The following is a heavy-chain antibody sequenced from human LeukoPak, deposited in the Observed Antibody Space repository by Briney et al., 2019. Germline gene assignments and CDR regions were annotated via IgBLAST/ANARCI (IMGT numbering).Heavy chain of an antibody. V-gene: IGHV1-69*05. Sequence: SVKVSCKASGGTFSSYAISWVRQAPGQGLEWMGGIIPIFGTANYAQKFQGRVTITTDESTSTAYMELSSLRSEDTAGYYCARDINSGSSLGAFDIWGQGTMVTVSS. CDR3: ARDINSGSSLGAFDI. D-gene: IGHD1-26*01. J-gene: IGHJ3*02. CDR1: GGTFSSYA. CDR2: IIPIFGTA.